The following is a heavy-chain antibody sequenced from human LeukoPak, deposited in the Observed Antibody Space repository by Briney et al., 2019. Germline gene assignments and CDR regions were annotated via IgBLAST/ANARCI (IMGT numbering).Heavy chain of an antibody. CDR3: ARVAVAGNRAFDI. CDR2: ISGSGGRT. Sequence: GGTLRLSCAASGFTVSNYGMTWVRQAPGKGLEWVSGISGSGGRTYYADSVKGRFTISRDNSKNTLYLQMHSLRAEDTAVYYCARVAVAGNRAFDIWGQGTMVTVSS. D-gene: IGHD6-19*01. J-gene: IGHJ3*02. CDR1: GFTVSNYG. V-gene: IGHV3-23*01.